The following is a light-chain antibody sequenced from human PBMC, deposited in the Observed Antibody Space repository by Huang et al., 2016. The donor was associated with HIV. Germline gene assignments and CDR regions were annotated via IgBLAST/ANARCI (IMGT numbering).Light chain of an antibody. V-gene: IGKV2-28*01. Sequence: DIVMTQSPLSLPVAPGQPASISCKSSQSLLHTTGQNRLDWYLQKPGRSPQLLIYLGYNRASGVPDRVTGSGSGSDFTLEISRVEADDVGIYYCMQGLQTPPTFGQGTKLEI. J-gene: IGKJ2*01. CDR1: QSLLHTTGQNR. CDR2: LGY. CDR3: MQGLQTPPT.